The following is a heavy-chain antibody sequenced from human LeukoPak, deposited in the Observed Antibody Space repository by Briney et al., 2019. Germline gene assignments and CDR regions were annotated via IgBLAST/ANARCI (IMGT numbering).Heavy chain of an antibody. CDR1: GGTFSSYA. V-gene: IGHV1-69*13. J-gene: IGHJ6*03. D-gene: IGHD1-7*01. CDR2: IIPIFGTA. Sequence: SVKVSCKTSGGTFSSYAISWVRQAPGQGLEWMGGIIPIFGTANYTQKFQGRVTITADESTSTAYMELSSLRSEDTAVYYCAREELELPYYYYYMDVWGKGTTVTVSS. CDR3: AREELELPYYYYYMDV.